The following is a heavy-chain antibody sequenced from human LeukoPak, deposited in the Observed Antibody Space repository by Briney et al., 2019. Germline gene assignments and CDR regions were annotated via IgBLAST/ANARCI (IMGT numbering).Heavy chain of an antibody. Sequence: GGSLRLSCAATGFTFRNYAMHWVRQAPGKGLEYVSAIGRNGGSTFYANSVKDRFTIFRDNSKNTLYLQMGRLRAEDMAVYYCARVGDNDAFDIWGQGTMVTVSS. CDR3: ARVGDNDAFDI. J-gene: IGHJ3*02. CDR2: IGRNGGST. V-gene: IGHV3-64*01. CDR1: GFTFRNYA.